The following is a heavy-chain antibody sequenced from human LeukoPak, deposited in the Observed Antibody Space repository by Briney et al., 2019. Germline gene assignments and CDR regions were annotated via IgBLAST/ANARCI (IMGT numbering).Heavy chain of an antibody. D-gene: IGHD2-21*02. Sequence: GGSLRLSCAASGFTVSSNHMSWVRQAPGKGLEWVSVIYSGGSTYYADSVRGRFTISRDNSKNTLYLQMNSLRAEDTAVYYCARFCGGDCYLGAFDIWGQGTMVTVSS. CDR1: GFTVSSNH. J-gene: IGHJ3*02. CDR2: IYSGGST. CDR3: ARFCGGDCYLGAFDI. V-gene: IGHV3-53*01.